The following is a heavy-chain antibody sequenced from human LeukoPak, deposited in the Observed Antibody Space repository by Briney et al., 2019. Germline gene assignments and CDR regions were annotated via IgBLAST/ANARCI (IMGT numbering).Heavy chain of an antibody. CDR3: AKDINGFAY. Sequence: GRSLRLSCAASGFTFDDYAMHWVRQAPGKGLEWVSGISWNSGSIGYADSVKGRFIISRDNAKNSLYLQMNSLRAEDTALYYCAKDINGFAYWGQGTLVTVSS. J-gene: IGHJ4*02. V-gene: IGHV3-9*01. D-gene: IGHD2-8*01. CDR2: ISWNSGSI. CDR1: GFTFDDYA.